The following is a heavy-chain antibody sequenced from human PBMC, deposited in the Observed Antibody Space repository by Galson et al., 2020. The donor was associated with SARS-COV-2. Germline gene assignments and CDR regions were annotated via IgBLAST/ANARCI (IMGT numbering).Heavy chain of an antibody. V-gene: IGHV4-30-4*01. D-gene: IGHD3-10*01. Sequence: SETLSLTCTVSGGSINSGDFYWSWIRQSPWKGLEWIGYIYYSGSTNYNPSLKSRVTISGDMSKTQFSLKMTSVTAADTAVYYCARVRWFGELSRNWFDLWGQGTLVTVSA. CDR1: GGSINSGDFY. J-gene: IGHJ5*02. CDR2: IYYSGST. CDR3: ARVRWFGELSRNWFDL.